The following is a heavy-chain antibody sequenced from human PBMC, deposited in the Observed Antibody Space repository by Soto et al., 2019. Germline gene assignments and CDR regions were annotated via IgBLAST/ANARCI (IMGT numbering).Heavy chain of an antibody. D-gene: IGHD1-1*01. V-gene: IGHV2-70*04. CDR3: AKTGTDGSWFDP. CDR2: IDWDDDK. CDR1: GFSLSTSGMR. J-gene: IGHJ5*02. Sequence: SGPTLVNPTQTLTLTCTFSGFSLSTSGMRVSWIRQPPGKALEWLARIDWDDDKFYSTSLRTRLTISKDTSKNQVVLTMTNMDPVDTATYYCAKTGTDGSWFDPWGQGTLVTVSS.